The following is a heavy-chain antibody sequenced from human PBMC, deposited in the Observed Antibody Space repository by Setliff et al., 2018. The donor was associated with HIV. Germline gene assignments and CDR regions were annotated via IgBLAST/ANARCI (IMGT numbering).Heavy chain of an antibody. D-gene: IGHD3-10*01. V-gene: IGHV4-34*01. CDR3: ARHLWFYYVAESYGYFDY. J-gene: IGHJ4*02. CDR1: GGSLSGYY. CDR2: INHSGST. Sequence: SETLSLTCAVYGGSLSGYYWSWIRQPPGKGLEWFGEINHSGSTNYNPSLKSRVTISVDTSKNQFSLKLSSATAADTAVYYCARHLWFYYVAESYGYFDYWGQGSLVTVSS.